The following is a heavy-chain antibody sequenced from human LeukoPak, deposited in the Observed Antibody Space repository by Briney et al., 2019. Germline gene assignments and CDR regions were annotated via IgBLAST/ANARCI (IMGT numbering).Heavy chain of an antibody. Sequence: PSETLSLTCAVYGGSFSGYYWSWIRQPPGKGLEWIGEINHSGSTNYNPSLKSRVTISVDTSKNQFSLKLSSVTAADTAVYYCASGSWWRGDIVVVPAVMIDYWGQGTLVTVSS. CDR1: GGSFSGYY. CDR3: ASGSWWRGDIVVVPAVMIDY. V-gene: IGHV4-34*01. CDR2: INHSGST. D-gene: IGHD2-2*01. J-gene: IGHJ4*02.